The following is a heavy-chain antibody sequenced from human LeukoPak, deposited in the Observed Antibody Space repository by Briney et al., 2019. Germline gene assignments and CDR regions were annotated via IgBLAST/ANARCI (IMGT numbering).Heavy chain of an antibody. D-gene: IGHD1-7*01. CDR3: ATLYWNYVNWFDP. V-gene: IGHV1-69-2*01. Sequence: ASVKVSCKASGYTFTDYYMHWVQQAPGKGLEWMGRVDPEDGETIYAEKFQGRVTITADTSTDTAYMELSSLRSEDTAVYYCATLYWNYVNWFDPWGQGTPVTVSS. J-gene: IGHJ5*02. CDR1: GYTFTDYY. CDR2: VDPEDGET.